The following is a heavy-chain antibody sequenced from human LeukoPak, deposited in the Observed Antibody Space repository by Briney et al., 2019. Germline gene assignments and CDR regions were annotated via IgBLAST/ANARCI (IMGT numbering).Heavy chain of an antibody. J-gene: IGHJ4*02. CDR1: GGSISSYY. CDR3: ARGFAYGDTGSFDY. D-gene: IGHD4-17*01. CDR2: IYYSGST. V-gene: IGHV4-59*01. Sequence: SETLSLICTVSGGSISSYYWSWIRQPPGKGLEWIGYIYYSGSTTYNPSLKSRVTISVDTSKNQFSLKLNSVTAADTAMYYCARGFAYGDTGSFDYWGQGTLVTVSS.